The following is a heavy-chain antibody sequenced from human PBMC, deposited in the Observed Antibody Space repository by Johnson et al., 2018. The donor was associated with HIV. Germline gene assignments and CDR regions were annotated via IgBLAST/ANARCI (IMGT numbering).Heavy chain of an antibody. CDR2: IRYDESNE. Sequence: QVQLVESGGGVVQPGGSLRLSCAASGFTFSNYDMYWVRQAPGKGLEWVAFIRYDESNEYYADSVKGRFTISRDNSKNTLYLQMSGLRVEDTAVYYCMTDILTGYYNPDGFDIWRQGTMVTVS. CDR1: GFTFSNYD. D-gene: IGHD3-9*01. V-gene: IGHV3-30*02. CDR3: MTDILTGYYNPDGFDI. J-gene: IGHJ3*02.